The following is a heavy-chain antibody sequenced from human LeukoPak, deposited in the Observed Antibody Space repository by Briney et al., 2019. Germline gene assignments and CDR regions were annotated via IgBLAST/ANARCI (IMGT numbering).Heavy chain of an antibody. J-gene: IGHJ6*03. D-gene: IGHD6-6*01. CDR3: ARVKYSSSSRGYYYYYMDV. CDR1: GFTVSSNY. Sequence: GGSLRLSCAASGFTVSSNYMSWVRQAPGKGLEWVSVIYSGGSTYYADSVKGRFTISRDNSKNTLYLQMNSLRAEDTAVYYCARVKYSSSSRGYYYYYMDVWGKGTTVTVSS. V-gene: IGHV3-53*01. CDR2: IYSGGST.